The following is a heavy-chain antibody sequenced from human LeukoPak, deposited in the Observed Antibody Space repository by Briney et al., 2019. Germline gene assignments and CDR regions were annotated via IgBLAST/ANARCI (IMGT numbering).Heavy chain of an antibody. CDR2: INPNSGGT. CDR3: ARQQARYSDYDPFDY. D-gene: IGHD5-12*01. V-gene: IGHV1-2*02. CDR1: GYTFTGYY. J-gene: IGHJ4*02. Sequence: ASVKVSCKASGYTFTGYYMHWVRQAPGQGLDWMGWINPNSGGTNYAQKFQGRVTMTRDTSISTAYMELSRLRSDDTAVYYCARQQARYSDYDPFDYWGQGTLVTVSS.